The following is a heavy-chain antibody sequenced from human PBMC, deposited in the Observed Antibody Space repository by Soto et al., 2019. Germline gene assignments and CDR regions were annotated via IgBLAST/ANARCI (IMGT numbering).Heavy chain of an antibody. D-gene: IGHD2-2*02. Sequence: GESIEISRKGSGYSFISYWIGWVRQMTVKGLEWMGIIYPFDSDTRYGPSFQGQVTISADKSISTAYLQWSSLKASDTAMYYCARLGGWGHCSTRRCYTCEYWGKGSTFSVSS. V-gene: IGHV5-51*01. CDR3: ARLGGWGHCSTRRCYTCEY. CDR1: GYSFISYW. J-gene: IGHJ6*04. CDR2: IYPFDSDT.